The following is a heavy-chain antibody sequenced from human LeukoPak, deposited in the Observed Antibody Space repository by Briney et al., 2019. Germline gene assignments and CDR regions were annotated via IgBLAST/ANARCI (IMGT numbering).Heavy chain of an antibody. CDR2: IRGTGGGST. V-gene: IGHV3-23*01. Sequence: GGSLRLSCAASGFTLSSYAMSWVRQAPGKGLEWVSTIRGTGGGSTFYADSVKGRFTISGDNSRNTLYLQMNSLRVEDTAVYYCAKAGGGNWFDPWGQGTLVTVSS. CDR3: AKAGGGNWFDP. J-gene: IGHJ5*02. D-gene: IGHD3-16*01. CDR1: GFTLSSYA.